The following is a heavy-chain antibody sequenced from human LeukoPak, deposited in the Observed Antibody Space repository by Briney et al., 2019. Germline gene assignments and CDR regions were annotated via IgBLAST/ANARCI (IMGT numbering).Heavy chain of an antibody. J-gene: IGHJ4*02. Sequence: PSETLSLTCIVSGGSINSNDYWGWVRQTPGKGLECIGSIYNSGATYYNPSLKSRVTISVDTSKNRFSLKLNSVTAADTAVYYCTRHAGGDHYDFWSGSYFDYWGQGTLVTVSS. CDR1: GGSINSNDY. CDR3: TRHAGGDHYDFWSGSYFDY. CDR2: IYNSGAT. V-gene: IGHV4-39*01. D-gene: IGHD3/OR15-3a*01.